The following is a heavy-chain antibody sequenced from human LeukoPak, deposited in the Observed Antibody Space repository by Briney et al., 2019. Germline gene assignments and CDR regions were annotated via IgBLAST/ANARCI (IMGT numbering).Heavy chain of an antibody. CDR3: ARDSGGY. CDR1: GGSFSGYY. V-gene: IGHV4-59*12. D-gene: IGHD3-16*01. J-gene: IGHJ4*02. CDR2: IYYSGST. Sequence: PSETLSLTCAVYGGSFSGYYWSWIRQPPGKGLEWIGYIYYSGSTNYNPSLKSRVTMSVDTSKNQFSLKLSSVTAADTAVYYCARDSGGYWGQGTLVTVSS.